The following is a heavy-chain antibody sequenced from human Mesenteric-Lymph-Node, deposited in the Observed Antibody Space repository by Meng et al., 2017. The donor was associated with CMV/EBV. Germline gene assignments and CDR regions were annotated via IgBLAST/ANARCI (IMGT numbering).Heavy chain of an antibody. D-gene: IGHD3-10*01. J-gene: IGHJ4*02. CDR2: IYRSGPT. V-gene: IGHV4-31*03. Sequence: CTVSGGPVSSGDSYWSWIPQHPGKGRGWIGYIYRSGPTYHNPSLKSRVAIVVDTSKSRFSLNLTSVTAADTALYYCARGSGGMKAFDSWGQGTLVTVSS. CDR1: GGPVSSGDSY. CDR3: ARGSGGMKAFDS.